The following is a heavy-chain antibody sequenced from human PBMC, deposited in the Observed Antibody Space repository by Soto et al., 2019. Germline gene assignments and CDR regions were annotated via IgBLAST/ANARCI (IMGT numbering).Heavy chain of an antibody. D-gene: IGHD2-2*02. CDR1: GGSISSGGYS. Sequence: PSETLSLTCAVSGGSISSGGYSWSWIRQPPGKGLEWIGYIYHSGSTYYNPSLKSRVTISVDRSKNQFSLKLSSVTAADTAVYYCARSRTVPAAIGSWFDPWGQGTLVTVSS. V-gene: IGHV4-30-2*01. CDR3: ARSRTVPAAIGSWFDP. CDR2: IYHSGST. J-gene: IGHJ5*02.